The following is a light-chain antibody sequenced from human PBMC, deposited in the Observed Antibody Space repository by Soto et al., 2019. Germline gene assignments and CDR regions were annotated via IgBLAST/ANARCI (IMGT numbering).Light chain of an antibody. CDR3: QSYDSSNLV. V-gene: IGLV6-57*04. Sequence: NFMLTQPHSVSESPGKTVTISCTRSSGSIASNYVQWYQQRPGSAPTTVIYEDKQRPSGVPDRFSGSIDSSSNSASLTISGLQTEDEADYDCQSYDSSNLVFGGGTKLTVL. CDR2: EDK. CDR1: SGSIASNY. J-gene: IGLJ2*01.